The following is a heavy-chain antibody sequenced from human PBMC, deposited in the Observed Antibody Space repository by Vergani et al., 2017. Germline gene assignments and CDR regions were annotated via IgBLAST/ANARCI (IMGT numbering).Heavy chain of an antibody. V-gene: IGHV4-34*01. CDR1: GGSFSGYY. Sequence: QVQLQQWGAGLLKPSETLSLTCAVYGGSFSGYYWSWIRQPPGKGLEWIGEINHSGITNYNPSLKSRVTISVDTSKNQFSLKLSSVTAADTAVYYCARGPYYYDSSGYRYWGQGTLVTVSS. CDR3: ARGPYYYDSSGYRY. D-gene: IGHD3-22*01. J-gene: IGHJ4*02. CDR2: INHSGIT.